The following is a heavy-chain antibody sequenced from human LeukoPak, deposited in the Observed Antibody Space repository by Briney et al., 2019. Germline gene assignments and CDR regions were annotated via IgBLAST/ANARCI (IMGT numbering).Heavy chain of an antibody. J-gene: IGHJ3*02. Sequence: ASVKVSCKASGYTFTGYYMHWVRQAPGQGLEWMGWINPNSGGTNYAQKFQGRVAMTRDTSISTAYMELSSLRSEDTAVYYCATYSGYALHDAFDIWGQGTMVTVSS. V-gene: IGHV1-2*02. CDR1: GYTFTGYY. CDR2: INPNSGGT. D-gene: IGHD5-12*01. CDR3: ATYSGYALHDAFDI.